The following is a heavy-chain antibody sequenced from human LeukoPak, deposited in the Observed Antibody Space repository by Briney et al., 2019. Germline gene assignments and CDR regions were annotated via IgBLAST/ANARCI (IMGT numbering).Heavy chain of an antibody. CDR1: GGTFSSYA. Sequence: SGKVSCKASGGTFSSYANSWVRQAPGQGLEWMGGIIPIFGTANSAQKFQGRVTITTDESTSTAYMELSSLRSEDTAVYYCARGVGGYCGGDCSPFDYWGQGTLFTVSS. D-gene: IGHD2-21*02. CDR2: IIPIFGTA. V-gene: IGHV1-69*05. J-gene: IGHJ4*02. CDR3: ARGVGGYCGGDCSPFDY.